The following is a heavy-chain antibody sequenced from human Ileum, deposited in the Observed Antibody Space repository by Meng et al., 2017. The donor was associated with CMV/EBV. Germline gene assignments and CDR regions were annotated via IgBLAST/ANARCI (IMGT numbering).Heavy chain of an antibody. D-gene: IGHD6-13*01. Sequence: SVKVSCKASGYTFTGYYMHWVRQAPGQGLEWMGWINPNSGGTNYAQKFQGRVTMTRDTSISTAYMELSRLRSDDTAVYYCARDKSAYSSSWYTPGAYWGQGTLVTVSS. J-gene: IGHJ4*02. CDR2: INPNSGGT. CDR3: ARDKSAYSSSWYTPGAY. CDR1: GYTFTGYY. V-gene: IGHV1-2*02.